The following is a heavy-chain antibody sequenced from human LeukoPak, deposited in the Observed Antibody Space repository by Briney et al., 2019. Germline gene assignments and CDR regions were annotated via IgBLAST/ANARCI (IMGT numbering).Heavy chain of an antibody. CDR2: ISAYNGNT. V-gene: IGHV1-18*01. J-gene: IGHJ6*03. CDR3: ARSLPNYYYYYMDV. CDR1: GYTFTSYG. Sequence: ASVKVSCKASGYTFTSYGISWVRQAPGQGLEWMGWISAYNGNTNYAQKLQGRVTITRNTSISTAYMELSSLRSEDTAVYYCARSLPNYYYYYMDVWGKGTTVTVSS.